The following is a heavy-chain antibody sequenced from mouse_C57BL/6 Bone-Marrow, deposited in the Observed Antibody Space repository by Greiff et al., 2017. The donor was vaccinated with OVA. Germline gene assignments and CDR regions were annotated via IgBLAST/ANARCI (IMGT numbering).Heavy chain of an antibody. Sequence: EVQLQQSGAELVRPGASVKLSCTASGFNIKDDYMHWVKQRPEQGLEWIGWIDPENGDTEYASKFQGKATITADTSSNTAYLQLSSLTSEDTAVYYCTLHCYGSSPLAYWGQGTLVTVSA. J-gene: IGHJ3*01. V-gene: IGHV14-4*01. CDR3: TLHCYGSSPLAY. D-gene: IGHD1-1*01. CDR1: GFNIKDDY. CDR2: IDPENGDT.